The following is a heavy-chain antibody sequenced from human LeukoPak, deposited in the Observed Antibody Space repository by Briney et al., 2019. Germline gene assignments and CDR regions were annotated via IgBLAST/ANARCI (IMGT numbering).Heavy chain of an antibody. CDR3: ARKGIGSSRYQNMDV. Sequence: GGSLRLSCAASGFTFSSYAMSWVRQAPGKGPEWVSTISIDGGRTYYADTVKGRFTVSRDTSKNTLYLQMNSLRAEDTAVYYCARKGIGSSRYQNMDVWGKGTTVTVSS. CDR2: ISIDGGRT. D-gene: IGHD6-25*01. CDR1: GFTFSSYA. J-gene: IGHJ6*03. V-gene: IGHV3-23*01.